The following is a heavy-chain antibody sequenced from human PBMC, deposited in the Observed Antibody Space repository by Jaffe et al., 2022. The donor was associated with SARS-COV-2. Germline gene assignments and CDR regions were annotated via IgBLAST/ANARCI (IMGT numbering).Heavy chain of an antibody. CDR3: ARTAVPGFNCFDP. Sequence: QVQLQESGPGLLEPSETLSLTCTVSGDSIRTHYFWGWIRQPPGKGLEWIGIIYQSGTTYSNPSLKSRVTISIDTSNNQFSLKLNSVTAADTAIYYCARTAVPGFNCFDPWGLGTLVTVSS. J-gene: IGHJ5*02. CDR2: IYQSGTT. D-gene: IGHD6-19*01. CDR1: GDSIRTHYF. V-gene: IGHV4-38-2*02.